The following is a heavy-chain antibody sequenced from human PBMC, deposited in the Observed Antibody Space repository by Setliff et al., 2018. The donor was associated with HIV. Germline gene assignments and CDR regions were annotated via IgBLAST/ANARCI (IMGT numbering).Heavy chain of an antibody. CDR3: ARTWWLRSNWFDP. V-gene: IGHV4-39*01. J-gene: IGHJ5*02. CDR1: GDSIRSNFNY. D-gene: IGHD5-12*01. CDR2: IYYSGSN. Sequence: PSETLSLTCTVSGDSIRSNFNYWGWIRQPPGKGLEWLAIIYYSGSNYDNPSLKNRVTISMDTSRNQFSLRLSSVTAADTAVYYCARTWWLRSNWFDPWGQGTLVTVSS.